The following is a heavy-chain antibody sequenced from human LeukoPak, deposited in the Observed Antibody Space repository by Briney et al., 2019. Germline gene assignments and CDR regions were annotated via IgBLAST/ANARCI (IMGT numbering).Heavy chain of an antibody. CDR3: ASIAAAGPTYYYYYMDV. CDR1: GGSISSYY. Sequence: SETLSLTCTVSGGSISSYYWSWIRQPPGKGLEWIGYIYTSGSTNYNPSLKSRVTISVDTSKNQFSLKLSSVTAADTAVYYCASIAAAGPTYYYYYMDVWGKGTTVTASS. CDR2: IYTSGST. V-gene: IGHV4-4*09. J-gene: IGHJ6*03. D-gene: IGHD6-13*01.